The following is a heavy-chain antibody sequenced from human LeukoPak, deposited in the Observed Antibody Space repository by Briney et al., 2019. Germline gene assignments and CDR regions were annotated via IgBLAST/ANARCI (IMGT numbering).Heavy chain of an antibody. CDR1: GDSISNDYYY. CDR2: IHTRGTT. J-gene: IGHJ4*02. D-gene: IGHD2-15*01. Sequence: PSQTLSLTCSVSGDSISNDYYYYSWIRQPAGKGLEWLGRIHTRGTTDYNPSLKSRVTISSDTSKNQLSLRLTSVTVADTAVYYCVRGQGNCSGGSCYYLEAWGQGTLVTVSS. CDR3: VRGQGNCSGGSCYYLEA. V-gene: IGHV4-61*02.